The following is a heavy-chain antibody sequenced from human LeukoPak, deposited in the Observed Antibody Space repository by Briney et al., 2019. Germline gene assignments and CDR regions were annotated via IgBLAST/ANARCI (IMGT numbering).Heavy chain of an antibody. D-gene: IGHD6-19*01. CDR3: ARKGVAVASFDY. J-gene: IGHJ4*02. CDR2: IYHSGST. CDR1: GYSISSGYY. Sequence: SQTLSLTCAVSGYSISSGYYWGWIRQPPGKGLEWIGSIYHSGSTYYNPSLKSRVTISVDTSKNQFSLKLSSVTAADTAVYYCARKGVAVASFDYWGQGTLVTVSS. V-gene: IGHV4-38-2*01.